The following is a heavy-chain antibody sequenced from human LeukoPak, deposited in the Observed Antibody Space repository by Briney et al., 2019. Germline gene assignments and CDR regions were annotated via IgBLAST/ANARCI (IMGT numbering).Heavy chain of an antibody. CDR1: GFSFNNYA. CDR2: IIGSSGTT. CDR3: AKGAYDYIEIAYFDY. V-gene: IGHV3-23*01. D-gene: IGHD5-12*01. J-gene: IGHJ4*02. Sequence: GGSLRLSCVASGFSFNNYAMNWVRQAPGKGLEWVSLIIGSSGTTFYADSVKGRLTISRDKSKSTLYLQMNSLRAEDTAVYYCAKGAYDYIEIAYFDYWGQGSLVTVSS.